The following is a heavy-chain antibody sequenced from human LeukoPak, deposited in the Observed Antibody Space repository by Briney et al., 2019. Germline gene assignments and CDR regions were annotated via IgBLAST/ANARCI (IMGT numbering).Heavy chain of an antibody. D-gene: IGHD2-2*01. Sequence: GGSLRLSCAASGFTFNNYAMSWVPQAPGKGLKWVSAISASGGTTYYADSVKGRFTISRDNSENTLFLQMNSLRAEDTAVYYCAKEPREYCSSTSCPNWFDSWGQGTLVTVSS. CDR2: ISASGGTT. CDR1: GFTFNNYA. CDR3: AKEPREYCSSTSCPNWFDS. V-gene: IGHV3-23*01. J-gene: IGHJ5*01.